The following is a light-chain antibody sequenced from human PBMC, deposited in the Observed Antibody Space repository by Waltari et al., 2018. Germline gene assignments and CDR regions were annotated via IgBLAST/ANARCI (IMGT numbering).Light chain of an antibody. CDR2: DVT. J-gene: IGLJ2*01. V-gene: IGLV2-23*02. Sequence: QSPLTQPASVSASPGQSITISCTGTSSDIGNDNLVTWYQQHSGKVPKLIIYDVTQRPSGVSDRFSGSKSGNTASLTISGLQEDDDADYYCCSYAVSSTLVFGGGTKVTVL. CDR3: CSYAVSSTLV. CDR1: SSDIGNDNL.